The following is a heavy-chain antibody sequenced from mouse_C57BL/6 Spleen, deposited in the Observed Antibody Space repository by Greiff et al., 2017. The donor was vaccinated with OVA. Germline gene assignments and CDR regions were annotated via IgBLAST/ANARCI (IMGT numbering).Heavy chain of an antibody. Sequence: QVQLQQPGPALVQPGASVTLSCTASGFTFTSYWMHWVKQRPGQGLEWLGNINPSNGGTNYNEKFKSKATLTVDNSSSTAYMQHSSLTSEDSAVYYCARHPAYWGQGTLVTVSA. CDR1: GFTFTSYW. V-gene: IGHV1-53*01. CDR2: INPSNGGT. J-gene: IGHJ3*01. CDR3: ARHPAY.